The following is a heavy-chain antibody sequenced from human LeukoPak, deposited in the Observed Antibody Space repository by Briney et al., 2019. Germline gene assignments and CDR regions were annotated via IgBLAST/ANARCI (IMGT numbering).Heavy chain of an antibody. J-gene: IGHJ4*02. CDR1: GYSISSGYY. CDR3: ARAGYSGYDTPLEYDY. D-gene: IGHD5-12*01. V-gene: IGHV4-38-2*01. CDR2: IYHSGST. Sequence: SETLSLTCAVSGYSISSGYYWGWIRHPPGKGLEWIGSIYHSGSTYYNPPLKSRVTISVDTSKNQFSLKLSSVTAADTAVYYCARAGYSGYDTPLEYDYWGQGTLVTVSS.